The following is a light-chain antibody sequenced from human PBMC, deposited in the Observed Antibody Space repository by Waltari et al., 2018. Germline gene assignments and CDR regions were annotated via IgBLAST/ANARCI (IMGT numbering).Light chain of an antibody. Sequence: SSDLTPPPSVSVSPGQTARITCSGDKLGLKSFCWFQQKPGQSPVLVMYQDYKRPSGIPERFSGSNSGNTATRTISGTQAVDEADYYCQAWDGNSAYVFGTGTRVTVL. V-gene: IGLV3-1*01. J-gene: IGLJ1*01. CDR1: KLGLKS. CDR3: QAWDGNSAYV. CDR2: QDY.